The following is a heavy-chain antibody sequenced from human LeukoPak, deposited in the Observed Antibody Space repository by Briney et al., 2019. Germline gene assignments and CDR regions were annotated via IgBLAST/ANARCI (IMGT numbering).Heavy chain of an antibody. D-gene: IGHD5-12*01. J-gene: IGHJ4*02. V-gene: IGHV3-30-3*01. CDR3: TRQASGGGHI. CDR1: GFTFSSYA. Sequence: GGSLRLSCAASGFTFSSYAMHWVRQAPGKGLEWVAVISYDGSNKYYADSVKGRFTISRDNSKNTLYLQMNSLKTEDTAVYYCTRQASGGGHIWGQGTLVTVSS. CDR2: ISYDGSNK.